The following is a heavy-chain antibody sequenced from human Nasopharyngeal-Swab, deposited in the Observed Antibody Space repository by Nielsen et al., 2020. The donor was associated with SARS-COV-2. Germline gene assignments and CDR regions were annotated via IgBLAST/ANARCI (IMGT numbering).Heavy chain of an antibody. J-gene: IGHJ4*02. CDR3: ARHNNWNTSDY. Sequence: WIRQPPGKGLEWIGSIYHSGSTYYNPSLKSRVTISVDTSKNQFSLKLSSVTAADTAVYYCARHNNWNTSDYWGQGTLVTVSS. CDR2: IYHSGST. D-gene: IGHD1-1*01. V-gene: IGHV4-38-2*01.